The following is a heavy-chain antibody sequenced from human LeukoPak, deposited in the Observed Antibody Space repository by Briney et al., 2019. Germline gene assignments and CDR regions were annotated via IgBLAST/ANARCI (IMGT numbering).Heavy chain of an antibody. CDR3: ARDQVVRGVDY. V-gene: IGHV3-48*04. D-gene: IGHD3-10*01. CDR1: GFTFSSYS. Sequence: GGSLRLSCAASGFTFSSYSMNWVRQAPGKGLEWVSYISSSSSTIYYADSVKGRFTISRDNAKNSLYLQMNSLRAEDTAVYYCARDQVVRGVDYWGQGTLVTAFS. CDR2: ISSSSSTI. J-gene: IGHJ4*02.